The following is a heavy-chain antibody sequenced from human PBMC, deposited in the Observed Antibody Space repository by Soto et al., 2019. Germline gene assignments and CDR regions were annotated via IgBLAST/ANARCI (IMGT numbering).Heavy chain of an antibody. CDR2: IIPIFGTA. J-gene: IGHJ4*02. CDR3: ARTRTYYYDSSGPPGPWDY. Sequence: SVKVSCKASGGTFSSYAISWVRQAPGQGLEWMGGIIPIFGTANYAQKLQGRVTMTTDTSTSTAYMELRSLRSDDTAVYYCARTRTYYYDSSGPPGPWDYWGQGTLVTVSS. CDR1: GGTFSSYA. D-gene: IGHD3-22*01. V-gene: IGHV1-69*05.